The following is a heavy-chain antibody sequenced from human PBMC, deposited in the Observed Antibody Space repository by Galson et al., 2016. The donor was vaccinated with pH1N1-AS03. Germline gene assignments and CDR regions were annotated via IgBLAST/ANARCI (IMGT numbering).Heavy chain of an antibody. CDR1: SGPISSYS. CDR3: ARATAVGPPYFDY. J-gene: IGHJ4*02. Sequence: SETLSLTCTVSSGPISSYSWNWIRQPPGKGLEWIGSIYSIGGTNYNPSLESRITISVETSKNQFSLKLRSVTAADTAVYYCARATAVGPPYFDYWGQGTVATVSS. D-gene: IGHD6-13*01. V-gene: IGHV4-59*01. CDR2: IYSIGGT.